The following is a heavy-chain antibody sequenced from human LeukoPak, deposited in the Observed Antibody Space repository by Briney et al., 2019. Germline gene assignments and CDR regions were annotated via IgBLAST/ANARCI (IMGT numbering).Heavy chain of an antibody. CDR3: ARDSHSSWYGGYYYYYMDV. Sequence: GASVKVSCKASGYTFTSYDINWVRQATGQGLEWMGWMNPNSGNTGYAQKFQGRVTMTRNTSIGTAYMELSSLRSEDTAVYYCARDSHSSWYGGYYYYYMDVWGKGTTVTVSS. CDR1: GYTFTSYD. V-gene: IGHV1-8*01. D-gene: IGHD6-13*01. J-gene: IGHJ6*03. CDR2: MNPNSGNT.